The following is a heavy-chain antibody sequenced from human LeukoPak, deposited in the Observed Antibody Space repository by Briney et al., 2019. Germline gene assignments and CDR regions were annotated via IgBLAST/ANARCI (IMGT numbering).Heavy chain of an antibody. J-gene: IGHJ5*02. CDR3: ARDTGSGHFYDIFTGYFNWFDP. V-gene: IGHV4-4*07. Sequence: SETLSLTCTVSGGSISSYYWSWIRQPAGKGLEWIGRINTSGSTNYNPSLKSRVTMSVGTSKNQLSLNLSSVTAADTAVYYCARDTGSGHFYDIFTGYFNWFDPWGQGTLVTVSS. CDR2: INTSGST. D-gene: IGHD3-9*01. CDR1: GGSISSYY.